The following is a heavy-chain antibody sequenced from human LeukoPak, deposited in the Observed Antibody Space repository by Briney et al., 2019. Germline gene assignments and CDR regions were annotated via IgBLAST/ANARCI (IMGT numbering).Heavy chain of an antibody. CDR3: ARIAARRHFDY. CDR2: INHSGST. J-gene: IGHJ4*02. Sequence: KPSETLSLTCAVHGGSFSGYYWSWIRQPPRKGLEWIGEINHSGSTNYNPSLKSRVTISVDTSKNQFSLKLSSVTAADTAVYYCARIAARRHFDYWGQGTLVTVSS. D-gene: IGHD6-6*01. CDR1: GGSFSGYY. V-gene: IGHV4-34*01.